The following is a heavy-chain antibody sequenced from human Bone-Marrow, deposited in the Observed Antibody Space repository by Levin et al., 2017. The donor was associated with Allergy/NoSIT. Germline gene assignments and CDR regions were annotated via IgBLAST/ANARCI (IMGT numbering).Heavy chain of an antibody. CDR2: IRSKTNNYAT. CDR1: PGFNFSGFA. D-gene: IGHD6-19*01. V-gene: IGHV3-73*01. J-gene: IGHJ4*02. Sequence: LSLTCAASPGFNFSGFAMHWVRQVSGKGLEWLGRIRSKTNNYATMYAASVKGRFTISRDDAKNTAYLQMNSLKTEDTAVYYCARIWGITVADTDYWGQGTLVTVSS. CDR3: ARIWGITVADTDY.